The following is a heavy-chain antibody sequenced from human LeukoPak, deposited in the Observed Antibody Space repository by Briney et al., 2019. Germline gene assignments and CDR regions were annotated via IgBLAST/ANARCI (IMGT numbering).Heavy chain of an antibody. D-gene: IGHD6-13*01. J-gene: IGHJ4*02. CDR1: GFTFNCYA. Sequence: PGESVTRSCSASGFTFNCYAMQWLRPAPGKGLEYVSAISSIGGSTDYADSVKGKFRISRDNSKTTLYVHMSSLRAEDTAVYYCVKSVAAAGTFDYWGQGPLVTVSS. CDR2: ISSIGGST. V-gene: IGHV3-64*05. CDR3: VKSVAAAGTFDY.